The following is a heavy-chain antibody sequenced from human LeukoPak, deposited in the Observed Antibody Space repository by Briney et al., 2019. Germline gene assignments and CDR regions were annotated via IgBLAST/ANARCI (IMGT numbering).Heavy chain of an antibody. J-gene: IGHJ4*02. CDR2: ISDDGSNK. CDR1: GFTFRNYV. V-gene: IGHV3-30-3*01. Sequence: GGSLRLSCAASGFTFRNYVIHWVRQAPGKGLEWVAVISDDGSNKYYADSVKGRFTISRDNSKNTLYLQMNSLRAEDTAVYYCAREVPWYYFDYWGQGTLVTVSS. CDR3: AREVPWYYFDY. D-gene: IGHD2-8*02.